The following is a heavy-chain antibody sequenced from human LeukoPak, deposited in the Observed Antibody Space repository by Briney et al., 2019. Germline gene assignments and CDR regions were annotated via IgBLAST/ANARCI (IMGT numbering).Heavy chain of an antibody. Sequence: SETLSLTCAVYGGSFSGYYWSWIRQPPGKGLEWIGEINHSGSTNYNPSLKSRVTISVDTSKNQFSLKLSSVTAADTAVYYCARQVVAANYYYYYMDVWGKGTTVTISS. CDR3: ARQVVAANYYYYYMDV. D-gene: IGHD2-15*01. J-gene: IGHJ6*03. CDR2: INHSGST. CDR1: GGSFSGYY. V-gene: IGHV4-34*01.